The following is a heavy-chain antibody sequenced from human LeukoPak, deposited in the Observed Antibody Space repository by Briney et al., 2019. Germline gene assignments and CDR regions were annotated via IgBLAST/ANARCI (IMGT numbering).Heavy chain of an antibody. CDR2: INGDGSNT. CDR3: ARDHGFDF. V-gene: IGHV3-74*01. J-gene: IGHJ3*01. Sequence: GGSLRLSCAASGFTFSNYWMHWVRQAPGKGLLWVSRINGDGSNTNYADSVKGRFTISRDNAKNTLFLQMNSLRAEDTAAYYCARDHGFDFWGQGTMVTVSS. CDR1: GFTFSNYW.